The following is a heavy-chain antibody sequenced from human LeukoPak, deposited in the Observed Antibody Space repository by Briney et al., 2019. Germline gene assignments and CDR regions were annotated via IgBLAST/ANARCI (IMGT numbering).Heavy chain of an antibody. CDR3: ASNYYGSGSLDY. CDR2: TYYRSKWYN. Sequence: SQTLSLTCAISGDSVSSAAWNWIRQSPSRGLEWLGRTYYRSKWYNDYAVSVKSRITINPDTSKNQFSLQLNSVTPEDTAVYYCASNYYGSGSLDYWGQGNLVTVSS. CDR1: GDSVSSAA. V-gene: IGHV6-1*01. J-gene: IGHJ4*02. D-gene: IGHD3-10*01.